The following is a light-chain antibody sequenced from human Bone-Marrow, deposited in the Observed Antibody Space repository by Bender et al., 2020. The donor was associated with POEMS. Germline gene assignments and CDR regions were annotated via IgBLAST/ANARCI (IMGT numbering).Light chain of an antibody. J-gene: IGLJ3*02. Sequence: GAGFGVNWYQHLPGPAPKLLIYANINRPSEIPDRFSGSQSGTSASLAITGLQSEDEAAYFCQSYDSDLNGWVFGGGTKLTVL. CDR1: GAGFG. V-gene: IGLV1-40*01. CDR2: ANI. CDR3: QSYDSDLNGWV.